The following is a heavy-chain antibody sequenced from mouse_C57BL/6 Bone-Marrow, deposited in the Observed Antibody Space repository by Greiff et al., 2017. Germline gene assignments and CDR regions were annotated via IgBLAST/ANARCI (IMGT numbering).Heavy chain of an antibody. J-gene: IGHJ3*01. D-gene: IGHD2-1*01. Sequence: EVMLVESGGDLVKPGGSLKLSCAASGFTFSSYGMSWVRQTPDKRLGWVATISSGGSYTYYPDSVKGRFTISRDNAKNTLYLQMSSLKSEDTAMYYCARHDGNYEFAYWGQGTLVTVSA. CDR2: ISSGGSYT. CDR1: GFTFSSYG. V-gene: IGHV5-6*01. CDR3: ARHDGNYEFAY.